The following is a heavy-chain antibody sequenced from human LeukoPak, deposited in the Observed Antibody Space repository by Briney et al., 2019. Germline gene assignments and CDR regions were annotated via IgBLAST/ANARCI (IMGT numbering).Heavy chain of an antibody. V-gene: IGHV4-39*01. J-gene: IGHJ5*02. Sequence: SETLSLTCTVSGGSISSSSYYWGWIRQPPGKGLEWIRSIYYSGSTYYNPSLKSRVTISVDTSKNQFALKLSSVTAADTAVYYCARNFYSSDPNNWFDPWGQGTLVTVSS. D-gene: IGHD5-18*01. CDR1: GGSISSSSYY. CDR2: IYYSGST. CDR3: ARNFYSSDPNNWFDP.